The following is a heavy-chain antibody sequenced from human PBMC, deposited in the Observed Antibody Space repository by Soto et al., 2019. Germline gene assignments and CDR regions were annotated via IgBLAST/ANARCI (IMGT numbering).Heavy chain of an antibody. V-gene: IGHV1-18*01. CDR3: ARNWGKEGNYYGMDV. J-gene: IGHJ6*02. CDR2: ISAYNGNT. Sequence: QVQLVQSGAEVKKPGASVKVSCKASGYTFTSYGISWVRQAPGQGLEWMGWISAYNGNTNYAQKLQGRVTMTTDTATSRADMELRSLRSDDTAVYYCARNWGKEGNYYGMDVWGQGTTVTVSS. D-gene: IGHD7-27*01. CDR1: GYTFTSYG.